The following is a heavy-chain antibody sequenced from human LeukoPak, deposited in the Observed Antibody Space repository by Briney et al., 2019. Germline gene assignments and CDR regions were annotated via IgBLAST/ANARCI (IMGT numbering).Heavy chain of an antibody. J-gene: IGHJ4*02. CDR2: IDRSSSTM. CDR1: GLTFSYFS. D-gene: IGHD1-26*01. Sequence: GGSLRLSCAASGLTFSYFSMNWVRQAPGKGLEWVSYIDRSSSTMFYADSVKGRFTISRDNARNSLFLQMNSLRAEDTAVYYCARRRRSPYCFDYWGQGTLVTVSS. CDR3: ARRRRSPYCFDY. V-gene: IGHV3-48*01.